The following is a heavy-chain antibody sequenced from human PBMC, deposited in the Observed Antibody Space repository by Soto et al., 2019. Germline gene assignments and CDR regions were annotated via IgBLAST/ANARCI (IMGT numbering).Heavy chain of an antibody. Sequence: QVRLQESGPGLVKPAETLSLTCTVSGVSVSSSNYYWTWIRQPPGKGLEWIGSISYGGSTNYNPSLQTRVTISGDKSNNQFSLKMSSVTAADTAVYYCAREPRRGTTYYGFWSGYYGDYWGQGILVTVPS. CDR3: AREPRRGTTYYGFWSGYYGDY. CDR2: ISYGGST. V-gene: IGHV4-61*01. CDR1: GVSVSSSNYY. D-gene: IGHD3-3*01. J-gene: IGHJ4*02.